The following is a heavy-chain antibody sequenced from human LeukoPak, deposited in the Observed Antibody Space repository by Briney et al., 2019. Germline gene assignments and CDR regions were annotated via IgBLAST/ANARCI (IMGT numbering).Heavy chain of an antibody. J-gene: IGHJ4*02. D-gene: IGHD3-22*01. CDR3: ASLRRSSGYDGYYFDY. CDR2: IYYSGST. CDR1: GGSISSYY. V-gene: IGHV4-59*01. Sequence: SETLSLTCTVSGGSISSYYWSWIRQPPGKGLEWIGYIYYSGSTNYNPSLKSRVTISVDTSKNQFSLKLSSVTAADTAVYYCASLRRSSGYDGYYFDYWGQGTLVTVSS.